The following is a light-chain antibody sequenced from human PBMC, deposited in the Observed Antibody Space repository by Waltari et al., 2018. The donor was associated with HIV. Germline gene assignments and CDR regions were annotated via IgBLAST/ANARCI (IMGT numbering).Light chain of an antibody. CDR2: EVS. CDR1: SSDVGGYNY. CDR3: SSYRSSSTLEV. J-gene: IGLJ1*01. Sequence: QSALTQPASGSGSPGQSITISCTGTSSDVGGYNYVSGYQQHPGKAPKLMIYEVSNRPSGVSNRFSGSKSGNTASLTISGLQAEDEADYYCSSYRSSSTLEVFGTGTKVTVL. V-gene: IGLV2-14*01.